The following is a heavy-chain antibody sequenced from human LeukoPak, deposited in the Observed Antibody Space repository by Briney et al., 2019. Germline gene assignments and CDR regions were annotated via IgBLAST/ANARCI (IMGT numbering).Heavy chain of an antibody. CDR1: GFTFSSYA. D-gene: IGHD6-13*01. Sequence: GGSLRLSCAASGFTFSSYAMSWVRQAPGKGLEWVSYISDSGGTIYYADSVKGRFTISRDNAKKSLYLQMNSLRAEDTGVYYCARDVYRGYSWYAFDFWGQGTLVTVSS. V-gene: IGHV3-48*04. CDR3: ARDVYRGYSWYAFDF. CDR2: ISDSGGTI. J-gene: IGHJ4*02.